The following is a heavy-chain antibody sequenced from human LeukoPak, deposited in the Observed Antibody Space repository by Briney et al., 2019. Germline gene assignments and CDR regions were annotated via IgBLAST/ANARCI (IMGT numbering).Heavy chain of an antibody. CDR2: IYSGGNT. V-gene: IGHV3-66*01. CDR1: GFTVRNSY. Sequence: PGGSLRLSCAASGFTVRNSYMSWVRQAPGKGLEWVSVIYSGGNTYYADSVKGRFTISRDSSKNTLYLQMDSLRAEDTAVYYCATRSGTSDYLFDYWGQGTLVTVSS. J-gene: IGHJ4*02. CDR3: ATRSGTSDYLFDY. D-gene: IGHD2-2*01.